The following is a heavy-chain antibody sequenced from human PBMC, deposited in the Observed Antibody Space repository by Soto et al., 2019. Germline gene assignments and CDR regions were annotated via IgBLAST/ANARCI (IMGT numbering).Heavy chain of an antibody. CDR1: GGTFNTYA. D-gene: IGHD3-16*02. J-gene: IGHJ4*02. CDR3: TRSIGSGGVIGGCDY. Sequence: QVQLVQSETEVKKPGSAVRVSCKASGGTFNTYAMNWVRQAPGQGLEWMGGILPMFDRPRYAQKFQGRVTITVDEPTTTAYMELSSLRSDDTAVYYCTRSIGSGGVIGGCDYWGQGTLVTVSS. CDR2: ILPMFDRP. V-gene: IGHV1-69*01.